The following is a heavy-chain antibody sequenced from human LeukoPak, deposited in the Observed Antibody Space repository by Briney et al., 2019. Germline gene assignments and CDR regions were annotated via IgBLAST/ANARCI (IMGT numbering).Heavy chain of an antibody. J-gene: IGHJ6*03. V-gene: IGHV3-23*01. CDR2: ISGSGTIT. CDR1: GFTFTTYD. D-gene: IGHD5-18*01. CDR3: ARDQDTAMGNYYYYYYMDV. Sequence: GGSLRLSCAASGFTFTTYDMTWVRQAPGKGLEWLSAISGSGTITYYADSVKGRLTISRDNSKQMVYLQINSLRVEDTAVYYCARDQDTAMGNYYYYYYMDVWGKGTTVTISS.